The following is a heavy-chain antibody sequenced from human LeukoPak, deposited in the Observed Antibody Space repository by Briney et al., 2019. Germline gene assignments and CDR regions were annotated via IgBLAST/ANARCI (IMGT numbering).Heavy chain of an antibody. CDR3: ARVRYYGSGSSFDY. CDR2: IYYSGST. Sequence: SETLSLTCTVSGGSISSYYWSWIRQPPGKGLEWIGYIYYSGSTNYNPSLKSRVTISVDTSKNQFSLKLSSVTAADTAVYYCARVRYYGSGSSFDYWGQGTLVTVSS. CDR1: GGSISSYY. V-gene: IGHV4-59*01. J-gene: IGHJ4*02. D-gene: IGHD3-10*01.